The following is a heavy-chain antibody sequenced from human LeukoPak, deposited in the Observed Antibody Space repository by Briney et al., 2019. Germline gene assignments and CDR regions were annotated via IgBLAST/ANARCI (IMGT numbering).Heavy chain of an antibody. J-gene: IGHJ4*02. V-gene: IGHV3-74*01. CDR3: ARELPFDY. Sequence: SGGSLRLSCAASGFTFSSYRIHWVRQTPGKGLVWVSRISGDGSSTTYAESVKGRFTISRDNAKNTLYLQMNSLRAEDTAVYYCARELPFDYWGQGTLVTVSS. CDR1: GFTFSSYR. CDR2: ISGDGSST.